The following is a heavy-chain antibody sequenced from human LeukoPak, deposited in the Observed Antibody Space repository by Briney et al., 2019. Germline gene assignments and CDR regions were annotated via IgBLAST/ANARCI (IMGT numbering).Heavy chain of an antibody. D-gene: IGHD1-26*01. CDR1: GFTFSIYG. J-gene: IGHJ3*02. V-gene: IGHV3-30*02. CDR3: AKDRGGHSWEAFDI. Sequence: GGSLRLSCAASGFTFSIYGILGVRQAPGKGLEWVAFIRYDGSNKYYADSVKGRFTISRDNSKNTLYLQMYSLRAEDTAVYYCAKDRGGHSWEAFDIWGQGTMVTVSS. CDR2: IRYDGSNK.